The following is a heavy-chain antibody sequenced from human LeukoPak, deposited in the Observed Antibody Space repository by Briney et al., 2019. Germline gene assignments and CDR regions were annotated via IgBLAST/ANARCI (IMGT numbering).Heavy chain of an antibody. J-gene: IGHJ4*02. CDR3: ASDGYYFDF. V-gene: IGHV4-61*08. CDR2: IFYSGGT. CDR1: GGSISSSGYY. Sequence: SETLSLTCTVSGGSISSSGYYWSWIRQPPGKGLEWIGYIFYSGGTSYNPSLKSRVTISLDTSKNQFSLKLRSLTAADTAVYYCASDGYYFDFWGRGTLVTVSS.